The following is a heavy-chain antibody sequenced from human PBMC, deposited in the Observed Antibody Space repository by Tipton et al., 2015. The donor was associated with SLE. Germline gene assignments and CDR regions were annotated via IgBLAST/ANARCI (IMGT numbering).Heavy chain of an antibody. V-gene: IGHV3-49*03. D-gene: IGHD4-11*01. Sequence: SLRLSCATSGISFRDHAIIWIRQAPGKGLEWVGFIRSIPYDGTAEYAASVKGRFTISRDDSKGIAYLQMNSLKTEDTAVYYCTRDPPTVEDYFDYWGQGTLVTVSS. J-gene: IGHJ4*02. CDR3: TRDPPTVEDYFDY. CDR1: GISFRDHA. CDR2: IRSIPYDGTA.